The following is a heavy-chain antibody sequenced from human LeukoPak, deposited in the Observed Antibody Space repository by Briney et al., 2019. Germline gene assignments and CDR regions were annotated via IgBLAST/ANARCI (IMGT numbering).Heavy chain of an antibody. CDR2: ISSSSTYI. D-gene: IGHD3-22*01. V-gene: IGHV3-21*01. CDR1: GFTFSSYS. CDR3: ARDGITMTGSLFDY. J-gene: IGHJ4*02. Sequence: GGSLRLSCAASGFTFSSYSMKWVRQAPGKGLEWVSSISSSSTYIYYADSVKGRFTISRDNAKNSLYLQMNSLRAEDTAVYYCARDGITMTGSLFDYWGQGTLVTVSS.